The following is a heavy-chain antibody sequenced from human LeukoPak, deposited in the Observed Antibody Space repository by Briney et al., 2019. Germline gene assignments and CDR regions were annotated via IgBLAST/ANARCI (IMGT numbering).Heavy chain of an antibody. CDR2: IYYSGST. CDR1: GGSISSYY. V-gene: IGHV4-59*12. D-gene: IGHD2-15*01. Sequence: SDTLSLTCTVSGGSISSYYWSWIRQPPAQGLERIRSIYYSGSTYYNPSLKSRVTISVDTSKNQFSLKLSSVTAADTAVYYCARARLGYCSGGSCYWFDPWGQGTLVTVSS. J-gene: IGHJ5*02. CDR3: ARARLGYCSGGSCYWFDP.